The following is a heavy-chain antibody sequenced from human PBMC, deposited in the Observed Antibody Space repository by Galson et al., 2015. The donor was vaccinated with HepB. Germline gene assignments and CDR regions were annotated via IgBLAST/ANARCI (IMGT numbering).Heavy chain of an antibody. D-gene: IGHD6-13*01. Sequence: TLSLTCTVSGGSISSGSYYWSWIRQPAGKGLEWIGRIYTSGSTNYNPSLKSRVTMSVDTSKNQFSLKLSSVTAADTAVYYCARDSEYSSSWYDIDYYYYYMTSGAKGPRSPSP. CDR2: IYTSGST. CDR1: GGSISSGSYY. CDR3: ARDSEYSSSWYDIDYYYYYMTS. V-gene: IGHV4-61*02. J-gene: IGHJ6*03.